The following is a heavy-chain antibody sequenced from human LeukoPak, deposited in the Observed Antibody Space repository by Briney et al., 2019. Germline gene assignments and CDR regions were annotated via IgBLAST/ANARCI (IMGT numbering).Heavy chain of an antibody. D-gene: IGHD6-19*01. CDR1: GYTFTSYD. V-gene: IGHV1-8*01. Sequence: ASVKVSCKASGYTFTSYDINWVRQATGQGLEWMAWMNPNNVNTDYAQRFQGRVTLTSNTSISTAYMELSSLRSEDTAVYYCTRGGPVAGTHKYFQHWGQGTLVTVSS. J-gene: IGHJ1*01. CDR3: TRGGPVAGTHKYFQH. CDR2: MNPNNVNT.